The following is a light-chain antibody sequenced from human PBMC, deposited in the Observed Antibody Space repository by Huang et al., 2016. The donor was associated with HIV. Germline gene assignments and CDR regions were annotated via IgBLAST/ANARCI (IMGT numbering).Light chain of an antibody. CDR2: WAS. CDR3: QEYYSLPQT. V-gene: IGKV4-1*01. Sequence: DIVMTQSPDSLAVSLGERATIKCRSSQSLFYSSNSKTYLAWFQQKPGQAPRLLIDWASDRESGVPERFTGSGSGTDFTLTSGSLETEDAAVYYCQEYYSLPQTFGRGTEVEIK. J-gene: IGKJ1*01. CDR1: QSLFYSSNSKTY.